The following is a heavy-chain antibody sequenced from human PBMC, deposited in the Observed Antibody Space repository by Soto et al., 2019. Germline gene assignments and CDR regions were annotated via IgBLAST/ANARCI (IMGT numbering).Heavy chain of an antibody. CDR2: IIPVFGTP. CDR3: ARGGALSTSWYWGDGLDS. Sequence: SVKVSCKASGYSFSSHAITWVRQAPGQGLEWMGGIIPVFGTPSYAQKFQGRVTISAGKSTNTSYLELRSLRSEDTAVYYCARGGALSTSWYWGDGLDSWGQGTQVTVSS. D-gene: IGHD6-13*01. V-gene: IGHV1-69*06. CDR1: GYSFSSHA. J-gene: IGHJ4*02.